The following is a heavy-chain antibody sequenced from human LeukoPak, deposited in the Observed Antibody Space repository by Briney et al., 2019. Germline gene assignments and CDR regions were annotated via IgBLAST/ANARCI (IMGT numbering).Heavy chain of an antibody. CDR3: ASSIMITFGGVIAGPFFDY. Sequence: SETLSLTCAVSGYSISSGYYWGWIRQPPGKGLKRIGSIYHSGSTYYNPSLKSRVTISVDTSKNQFSLKLSSVTAADTAVYYCASSIMITFGGVIAGPFFDYWGQGTLVTVSS. V-gene: IGHV4-38-2*01. D-gene: IGHD3-16*02. J-gene: IGHJ4*02. CDR1: GYSISSGYY. CDR2: IYHSGST.